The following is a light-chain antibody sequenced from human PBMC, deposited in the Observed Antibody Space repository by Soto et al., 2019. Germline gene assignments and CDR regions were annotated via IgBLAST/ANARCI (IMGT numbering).Light chain of an antibody. V-gene: IGKV4-1*01. Sequence: DIVMTQSPDSLAVSLGERATINCKSSRTVLYNSNNKNYLAWYQQKPGQPPKLLIYWASTRESGVPDRFSGSGSGTDFTLTISSLQAEDVAVYYCQQYYSSPFTFGPGTKVDVK. CDR3: QQYYSSPFT. CDR2: WAS. J-gene: IGKJ3*01. CDR1: RTVLYNSNNKNY.